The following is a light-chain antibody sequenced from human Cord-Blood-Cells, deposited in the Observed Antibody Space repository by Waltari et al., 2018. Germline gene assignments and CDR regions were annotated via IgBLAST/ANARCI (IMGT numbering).Light chain of an antibody. Sequence: EIVLTQSPATLSLSPGERATLSCRASQSVSSYLAWYQQNPGQAPRLLIYDASNRATGITARFSGSGSGTDFTLTISSLEPEDFAVYYCQQRSNWPPPMYTFGQGTKLEIK. CDR1: QSVSSY. CDR2: DAS. V-gene: IGKV3-11*01. CDR3: QQRSNWPPPMYT. J-gene: IGKJ2*01.